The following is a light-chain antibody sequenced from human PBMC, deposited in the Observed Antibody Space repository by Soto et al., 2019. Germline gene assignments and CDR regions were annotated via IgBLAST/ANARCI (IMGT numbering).Light chain of an antibody. V-gene: IGKV3-20*01. CDR2: HAS. Sequence: NVLTQSPGTLSLSPGERATLSCRASQSISSSYLAWYQQKPGQTPRLLIYHASSRATGIPDRFSGSGSGTDFTLTISRLEPEAFAVYYCQQYGDSLLTFGGGTKVEIK. CDR3: QQYGDSLLT. J-gene: IGKJ4*01. CDR1: QSISSSY.